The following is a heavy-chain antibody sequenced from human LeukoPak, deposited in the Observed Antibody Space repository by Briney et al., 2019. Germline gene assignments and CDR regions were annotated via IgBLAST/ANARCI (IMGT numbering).Heavy chain of an antibody. CDR1: GFIFRSYW. CDR3: ATHDVLTGYLYFVF. J-gene: IGHJ4*02. Sequence: GGSLRLSCAASGFIFRSYWLSWVRQAPGRGLEWVANIKQDGSDKYYVDSVKGRFTISRDNAKNSLFLQMHSLRAEDTAVYYCATHDVLTGYLYFVFWGQGTLVTVSS. V-gene: IGHV3-7*01. CDR2: IKQDGSDK. D-gene: IGHD3-9*01.